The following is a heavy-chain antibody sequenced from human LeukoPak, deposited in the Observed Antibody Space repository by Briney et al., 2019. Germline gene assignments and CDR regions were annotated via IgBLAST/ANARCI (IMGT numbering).Heavy chain of an antibody. D-gene: IGHD6-19*01. Sequence: SETLSLTCTVSGGSISSSSYYWGWIRQPPGKGLEWIGSIYYSGSTYYNPPLKSRVTISVDTSKNQFSLKLSSVTAADTAVYYCARHRAGSSGWYGGPYYFDYWGQGTLVTVSS. V-gene: IGHV4-39*01. CDR2: IYYSGST. J-gene: IGHJ4*02. CDR3: ARHRAGSSGWYGGPYYFDY. CDR1: GGSISSSSYY.